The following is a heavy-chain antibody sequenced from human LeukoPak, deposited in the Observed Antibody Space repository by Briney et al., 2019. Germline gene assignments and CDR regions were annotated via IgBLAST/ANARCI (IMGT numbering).Heavy chain of an antibody. Sequence: GRSPRLSCAASGFTFSSYAMHWVRQAPGKGLEWVAVISYDGSNKYYADSVKGRFTISRDNSKNTLYLQMNSLRAEDTAVYYCARPHYDILTGLWYFDYWGQGTLVTVSS. CDR2: ISYDGSNK. CDR1: GFTFSSYA. J-gene: IGHJ4*02. D-gene: IGHD3-9*01. V-gene: IGHV3-30*04. CDR3: ARPHYDILTGLWYFDY.